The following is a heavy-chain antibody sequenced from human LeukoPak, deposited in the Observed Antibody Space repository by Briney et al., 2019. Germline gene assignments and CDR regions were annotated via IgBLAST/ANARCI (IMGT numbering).Heavy chain of an antibody. CDR1: GGSISSTSYY. D-gene: IGHD3-3*01. Sequence: SETLSLTCTVSGGSISSTSYYWGWIRQPPGKGLEWIGSIFYSGSPYYNPSLKSRVTISVDTAKNQFSLRLTSVTAADTAVYYCAREGGFYRPLDYSGQGTLVTVSS. J-gene: IGHJ4*02. CDR2: IFYSGSP. V-gene: IGHV4-39*02. CDR3: AREGGFYRPLDY.